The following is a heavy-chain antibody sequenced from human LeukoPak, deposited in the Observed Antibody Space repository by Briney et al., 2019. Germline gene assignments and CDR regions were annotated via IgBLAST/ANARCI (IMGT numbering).Heavy chain of an antibody. CDR2: ISYDGSNK. Sequence: GRSLRLSCAASGFTFSSYAMHWVRQAPGKGMEWVAVISYDGSNKYYAESVKGRFTISRDNSKHTLYLQMNSLRAEDTAVYYCARDQDIVVVTAIWYYWGQGTLVTVSS. CDR1: GFTFSSYA. J-gene: IGHJ4*02. D-gene: IGHD2-21*02. V-gene: IGHV3-30*04. CDR3: ARDQDIVVVTAIWYY.